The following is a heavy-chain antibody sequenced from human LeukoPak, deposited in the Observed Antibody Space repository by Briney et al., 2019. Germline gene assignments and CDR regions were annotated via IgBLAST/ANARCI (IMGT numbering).Heavy chain of an antibody. Sequence: ASVKVSCKASGYTFTSYGISWVRQAPGQGLEWMGWIIAYNGNTNYAQKLQGRVTMTTDTSTSTAYMELRSLRSDDTAVYYCARGLGSSGWGAYFDYWGQGTLVTVSS. CDR3: ARGLGSSGWGAYFDY. CDR2: IIAYNGNT. CDR1: GYTFTSYG. V-gene: IGHV1-18*01. D-gene: IGHD6-19*01. J-gene: IGHJ4*02.